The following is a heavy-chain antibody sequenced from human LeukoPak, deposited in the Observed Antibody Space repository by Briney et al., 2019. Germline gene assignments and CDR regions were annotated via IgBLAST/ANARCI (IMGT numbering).Heavy chain of an antibody. Sequence: GASVKVSCKASGFTFTSSAVQWVRQARGQRLEWIGWIVVGSGNTNYAQKFQERVTITRDMSTSTAYMELSSLRSEDTAVYYCAAVNQETGTTTVFDYWGQGTLVTVSS. D-gene: IGHD1-7*01. CDR1: GFTFTSSA. CDR2: IVVGSGNT. V-gene: IGHV1-58*01. J-gene: IGHJ4*02. CDR3: AAVNQETGTTTVFDY.